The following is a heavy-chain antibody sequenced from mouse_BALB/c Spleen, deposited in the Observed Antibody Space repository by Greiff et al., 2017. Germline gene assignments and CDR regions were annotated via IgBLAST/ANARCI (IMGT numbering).Heavy chain of an antibody. CDR3: ARGGGYGSFAWFAY. CDR2: ISDGGSYT. CDR1: GFTFSDYY. V-gene: IGHV5-4*02. Sequence: EVQLVESGGGLVKPGGSLKLSCAASGFTFSDYYMYWVRQTPEKRLEWVATISDGGSYTYYPDSVKGRFTISRDNAKNNLYLQMSSLKSEDTAMYYCARGGGYGSFAWFAYWGQGTLVTVSA. D-gene: IGHD1-1*01. J-gene: IGHJ3*01.